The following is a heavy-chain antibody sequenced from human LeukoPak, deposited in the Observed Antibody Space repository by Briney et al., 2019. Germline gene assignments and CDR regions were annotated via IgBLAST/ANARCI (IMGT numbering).Heavy chain of an antibody. D-gene: IGHD4-17*01. CDR2: ISRSSSTI. V-gene: IGHV3-48*04. CDR3: AREAFNYGDHYFDY. J-gene: IGHJ4*02. Sequence: GGSLRLSCAGSGFTFSSYYMIWVRQAPGRGLGWVSYISRSSSTIYYADSVKGRFTISRDNAKNTLYLQMNSLRAEDTAVYHCAREAFNYGDHYFDYWGQGTLVTVSS. CDR1: GFTFSSYY.